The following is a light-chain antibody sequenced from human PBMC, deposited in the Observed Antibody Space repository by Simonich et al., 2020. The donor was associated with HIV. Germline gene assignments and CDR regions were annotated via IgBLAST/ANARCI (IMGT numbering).Light chain of an antibody. V-gene: IGKV3-15*01. Sequence: EVVLTQSPATLSVSPGERATLSCRASQSVSRYLAWYQQKPGQAPWLVIYGTSTRATGIPARFSGSGSGTEFTLTISSMQSEDFAVYYCQQYDNWPLTFGPGTKVDIK. CDR2: GTS. J-gene: IGKJ3*01. CDR3: QQYDNWPLT. CDR1: QSVSRY.